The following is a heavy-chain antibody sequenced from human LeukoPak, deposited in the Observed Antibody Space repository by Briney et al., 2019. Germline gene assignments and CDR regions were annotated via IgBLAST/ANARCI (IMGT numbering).Heavy chain of an antibody. V-gene: IGHV4-61*02. Sequence: SETLSLTCTVSGGSISSGSYYWSWIRQPAGKGLEWIGRIYTSGSTKYNPSLKRRVTISVDTSKKQFSPKLSSVTAADTAVYYCARTYCGGDCRGYYYHYYMDVWGKGTTVAISS. CDR3: ARTYCGGDCRGYYYHYYMDV. CDR1: GGSISSGSYY. D-gene: IGHD2-21*02. J-gene: IGHJ6*03. CDR2: IYTSGST.